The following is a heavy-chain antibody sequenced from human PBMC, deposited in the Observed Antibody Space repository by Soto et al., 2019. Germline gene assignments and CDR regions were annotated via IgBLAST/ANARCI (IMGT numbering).Heavy chain of an antibody. CDR3: ARPASDYYYTLDV. J-gene: IGHJ6*02. Sequence: SETLSLTCAVSGGSISTSNWWSWVRQPPGKGLEWIGSIYYTGSTYYKPSLKSRVTISRDTSKNQFSLKLNSVTAADTAVYYCARPASDYYYTLDVWGQGTTVTVSS. V-gene: IGHV4-39*01. CDR1: GGSISTSNW. CDR2: IYYTGST.